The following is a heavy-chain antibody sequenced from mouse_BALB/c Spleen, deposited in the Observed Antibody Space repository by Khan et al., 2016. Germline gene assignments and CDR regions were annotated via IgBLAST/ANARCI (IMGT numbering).Heavy chain of an antibody. CDR2: ISSSGST. CDR1: GDSITSGY. V-gene: IGHV3-8*02. J-gene: IGHJ1*01. CDR3: ARYYGNYGYFDV. D-gene: IGHD2-1*01. Sequence: EVQLQESGPSLVKPSQTLSLTCSVTGDSITSGYWNWIRKFPGNKLEYMGYISSSGSTYYNPSLKSRISITRDTSKNQYYLQLNSVTTEDTATYYCARYYGNYGYFDVWGAGTTVTVSS.